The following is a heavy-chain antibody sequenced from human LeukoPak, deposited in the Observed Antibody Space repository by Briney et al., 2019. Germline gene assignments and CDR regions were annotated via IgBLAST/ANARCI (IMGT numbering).Heavy chain of an antibody. V-gene: IGHV1-69*01. Sequence: SVKVSCTASGGTFSIYAISWVRQAPGQGLEWMGGIIPIFGTANYAQKFQGRVTITADESTSTAYMELSSLRSEDTAVYYCARSVPATAILPPDYWGQGTLVTVSS. J-gene: IGHJ4*02. CDR2: IIPIFGTA. CDR1: GGTFSIYA. D-gene: IGHD2-2*02. CDR3: ARSVPATAILPPDY.